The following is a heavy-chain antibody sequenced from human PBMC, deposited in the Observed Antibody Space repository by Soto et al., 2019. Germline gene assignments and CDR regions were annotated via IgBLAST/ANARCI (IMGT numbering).Heavy chain of an antibody. CDR3: ASRKTKLVSSVFDI. V-gene: IGHV4-34*01. CDR2: INHSGST. Sequence: SETLSLTCAVYGGSFSGYYWSWIRQPPGKGLEWIGEINHSGSTNYNPSLKSRVTISVDTSKNQFSLKLSSVTAADTAVYYCASRKTKLVSSVFDIWGQGTMVTVSS. D-gene: IGHD3-22*01. J-gene: IGHJ3*02. CDR1: GGSFSGYY.